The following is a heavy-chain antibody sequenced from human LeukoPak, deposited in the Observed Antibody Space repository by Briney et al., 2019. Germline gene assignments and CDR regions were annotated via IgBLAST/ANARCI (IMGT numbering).Heavy chain of an antibody. CDR3: AREQNDILLGGLDY. CDR2: IKQDGSEK. D-gene: IGHD3-9*01. J-gene: IGHJ4*02. V-gene: IGHV3-7*01. CDR1: GFTFSSYW. Sequence: GGSLRLSCAASGFTFSSYWMSWVRQAPGKGLEWVANIKQDGSEKYYVDSVKGRFTISRDNAKNSLYLQMNSLRAEDTAVYYCAREQNDILLGGLDYWGQGTLVTVSS.